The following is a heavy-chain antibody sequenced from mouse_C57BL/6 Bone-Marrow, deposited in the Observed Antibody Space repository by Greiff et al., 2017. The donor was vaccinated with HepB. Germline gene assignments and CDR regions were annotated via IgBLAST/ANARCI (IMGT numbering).Heavy chain of an antibody. CDR1: GFTFSDYG. CDR2: ISNLAYSI. V-gene: IGHV5-15*01. D-gene: IGHD2-3*01. Sequence: DVKLVESGGGLVQPGGSLKLSCAASGFTFSDYGMAWVRQAPRKGPEWVAFISNLAYSIYYADTVTGRFTISRENAKNTLYLEMSSLRSEDTAMYYCARQGDGYHGAMDYWGQGTSVTVSS. CDR3: ARQGDGYHGAMDY. J-gene: IGHJ4*01.